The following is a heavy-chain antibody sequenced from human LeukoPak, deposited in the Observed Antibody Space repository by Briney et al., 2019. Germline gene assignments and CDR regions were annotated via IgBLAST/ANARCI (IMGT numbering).Heavy chain of an antibody. Sequence: GGSLRLSCAASGFTFSSYWMHWVRQAPGKGLVWVSRINSDGSSTIYADSVKGRFTISRDNAKNTLYLQMNSLRAEDTAVYYCARAYSRESGYDFVFENWGQGTLVSVSS. V-gene: IGHV3-74*01. J-gene: IGHJ4*02. CDR2: INSDGSST. CDR3: ARAYSRESGYDFVFEN. CDR1: GFTFSSYW. D-gene: IGHD5-12*01.